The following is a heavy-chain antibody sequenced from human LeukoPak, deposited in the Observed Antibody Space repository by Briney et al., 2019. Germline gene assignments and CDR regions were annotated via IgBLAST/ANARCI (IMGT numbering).Heavy chain of an antibody. CDR3: ARVTYGDVDY. Sequence: CASVKVFCKASGYIFAGHEINWVRQSTVQGLEWMGWMNPNSGNTGYAQKFQGRVTMTRNTSISTAYMELSSLRSDDTAVYYCARVTYGDVDYWGKGTLVIVTS. V-gene: IGHV1-8*01. CDR2: MNPNSGNT. D-gene: IGHD2-21*01. J-gene: IGHJ4*02. CDR1: GYIFAGHE.